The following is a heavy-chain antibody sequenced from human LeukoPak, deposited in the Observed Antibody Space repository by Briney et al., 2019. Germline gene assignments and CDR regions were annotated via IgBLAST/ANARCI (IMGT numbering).Heavy chain of an antibody. V-gene: IGHV4-61*02. Sequence: PSETLSLTCTVSGGSISSGNYYWGWIRQPAGKGLEWIGRIYTSGSTNYNPSLKSRVTMSVDTSKNQFSLKLSSVTAADTAVYYCARAGSGSYYYYYYMDVWGKGTTVTISS. CDR1: GGSISSGNYY. J-gene: IGHJ6*03. CDR2: IYTSGST. CDR3: ARAGSGSYYYYYYMDV. D-gene: IGHD3-10*01.